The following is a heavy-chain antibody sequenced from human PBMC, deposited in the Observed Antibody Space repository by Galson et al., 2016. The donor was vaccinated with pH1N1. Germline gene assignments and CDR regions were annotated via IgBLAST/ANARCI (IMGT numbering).Heavy chain of an antibody. CDR3: ARAPYCSNATCYSVWFDP. J-gene: IGHJ5*02. Sequence: SVKVSCKASGYTFTSYYMHWVRQAPGQGLEWMGIITPTGGRTSYAQKFKDRVAMTSDTSTSTVYMEPNSLRSEDTAVYYCARAPYCSNATCYSVWFDPWGQGTPVTVSS. D-gene: IGHD2-2*02. CDR2: ITPTGGRT. V-gene: IGHV1-46*01. CDR1: GYTFTSYY.